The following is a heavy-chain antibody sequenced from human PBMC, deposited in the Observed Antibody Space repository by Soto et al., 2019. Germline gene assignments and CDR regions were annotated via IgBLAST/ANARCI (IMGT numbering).Heavy chain of an antibody. CDR1: GFTFSSYA. CDR2: ISGSGGST. D-gene: IGHD6-19*01. CDR3: AKESLKTPVTGPVDC. J-gene: IGHJ4*02. V-gene: IGHV3-23*01. Sequence: EVQLLESGGGLVQPGGSQRLSCTASGFTFSSYALSWVRQAPGKGLEWVSSISGSGGSTYYADSVKGRVTISRDNSKNTLYLQMSSLRADDTAVYYCAKESLKTPVTGPVDCWGQGTVVTVSS.